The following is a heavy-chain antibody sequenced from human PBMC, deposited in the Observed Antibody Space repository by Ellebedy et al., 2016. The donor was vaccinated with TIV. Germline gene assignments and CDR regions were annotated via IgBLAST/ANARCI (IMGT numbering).Heavy chain of an antibody. V-gene: IGHV3-11*01. Sequence: GGSLRLSCAASGFTFSDYYMNWIRQAPGKGLEWVSYISNSGSTIYYADSVKGRFTISRDNAKNSLYLQMNSLKTDDTAVYYCSTDDAYGGCWGQGTLVTVSS. CDR1: GFTFSDYY. J-gene: IGHJ4*02. CDR3: STDDAYGGC. CDR2: ISNSGSTI. D-gene: IGHD3-10*01.